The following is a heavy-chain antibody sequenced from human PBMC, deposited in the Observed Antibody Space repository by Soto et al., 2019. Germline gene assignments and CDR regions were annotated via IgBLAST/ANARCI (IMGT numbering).Heavy chain of an antibody. CDR2: INPKNGDT. Sequence: QEQLVQSGPEVKKPGASVKVSCESSGYTFIGFSLHWVRQAPGQGLEWMGWINPKNGDTYYAQKFQGRVTMTRDTSINTFYMELNSLKSDDTAVYYCSKVRWTVGHCSGGSCYDVMDVWGQGTTVTVAS. D-gene: IGHD2-15*01. CDR3: SKVRWTVGHCSGGSCYDVMDV. V-gene: IGHV1-2*02. CDR1: GYTFIGFS. J-gene: IGHJ6*02.